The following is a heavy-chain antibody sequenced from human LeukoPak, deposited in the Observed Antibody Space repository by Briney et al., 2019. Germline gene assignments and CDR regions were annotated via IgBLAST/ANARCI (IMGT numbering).Heavy chain of an antibody. J-gene: IGHJ6*02. CDR3: ASLYYHGMDV. CDR1: GFTVSIKD. D-gene: IGHD2-2*02. V-gene: IGHV3-66*01. CDR2: IYSGGST. Sequence: PGGSLRLSCAACGFTVSIKDMSWVRQAQGKGLEWVSVIYSGGSTYYADSVKGRFTISRDNSKNTLYLQMNSLRAEDTAVYYCASLYYHGMDVWGQGTTVTVSS.